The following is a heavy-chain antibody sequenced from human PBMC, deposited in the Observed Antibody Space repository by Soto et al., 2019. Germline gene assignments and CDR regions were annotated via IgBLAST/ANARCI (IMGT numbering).Heavy chain of an antibody. Sequence: QVQLVESGGGLVKPGGCLRLSCAASGFTFSDYYMSWIRQAPGKGLEWVAYISSSGSDTNYADSVKGRFTVSRDNAKNSLYQQMNSLRDEGTAVYYCARSLRGYSGYSGYWGQGTLVTVSS. D-gene: IGHD5-12*01. V-gene: IGHV3-11*05. CDR3: ARSLRGYSGYSGY. CDR2: ISSSGSDT. CDR1: GFTFSDYY. J-gene: IGHJ4*02.